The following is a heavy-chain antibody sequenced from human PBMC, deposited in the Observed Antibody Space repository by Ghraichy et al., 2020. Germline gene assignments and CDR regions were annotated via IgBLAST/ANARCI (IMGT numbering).Heavy chain of an antibody. D-gene: IGHD5-24*01. CDR3: SRRGMATIADKLGSFDY. Sequence: LSLTCAASEFTFSNYVMSWVRQAPGKGLEWVSAISGRGSNTYYADSVKGRFTISRDNSRNTLYLQINSLRAEDTAIYYCSRRGMATIADKLGSFDYWGQGTLVTVSS. CDR1: EFTFSNYV. CDR2: ISGRGSNT. J-gene: IGHJ4*02. V-gene: IGHV3-23*01.